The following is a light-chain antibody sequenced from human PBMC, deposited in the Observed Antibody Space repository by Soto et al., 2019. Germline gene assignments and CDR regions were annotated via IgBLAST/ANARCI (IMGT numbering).Light chain of an antibody. CDR3: AAGDDTLFGWV. CDR2: SNT. J-gene: IGLJ3*02. Sequence: QSVLTQPPSVSGTPGQGVTISCSGGSSNIATNYVYWYQLLPGTAPNLVIFSNTIRPPRVPDRFSGSKSGASASLVISGLRSEDEADYFCAAGDDTLFGWVFGGGTKLTVL. CDR1: SSNIATNY. V-gene: IGLV1-47*02.